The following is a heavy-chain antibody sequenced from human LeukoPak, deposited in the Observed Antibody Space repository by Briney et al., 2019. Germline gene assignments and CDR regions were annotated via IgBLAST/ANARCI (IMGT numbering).Heavy chain of an antibody. Sequence: GASVKVSCKASGYTFTSYYMHWVRQAPGQGLEWMGIINPSGGSTSYAQKFQGRVTMTRDTSTSTVYMELSSLRSEDTAVYYCARSGTIFGVVIDRRYYFDYWGQGTLVTVSS. V-gene: IGHV1-46*01. J-gene: IGHJ4*02. CDR3: ARSGTIFGVVIDRRYYFDY. CDR2: INPSGGST. CDR1: GYTFTSYY. D-gene: IGHD3-3*01.